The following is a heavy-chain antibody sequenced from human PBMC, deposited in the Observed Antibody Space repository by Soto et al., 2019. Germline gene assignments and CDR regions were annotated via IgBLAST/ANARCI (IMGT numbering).Heavy chain of an antibody. Sequence: QVQLVQSGAEVKKPGSSVKVSCTASGGTFSSYAISWVRQAPGQGLEWMGGIIPIFGTANYAQKFQGRVTITADESTSTAYMELSSLRSEDTAVYYCARKGTIAAAGRYYYGMDVWGQGTTVTVSS. CDR1: GGTFSSYA. J-gene: IGHJ6*02. CDR3: ARKGTIAAAGRYYYGMDV. CDR2: IIPIFGTA. D-gene: IGHD6-13*01. V-gene: IGHV1-69*01.